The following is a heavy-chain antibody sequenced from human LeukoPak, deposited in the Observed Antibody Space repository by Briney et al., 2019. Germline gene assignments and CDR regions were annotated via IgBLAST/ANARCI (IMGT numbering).Heavy chain of an antibody. CDR3: AGVGASRRIDP. CDR1: GGSVSSGSYY. V-gene: IGHV4-61*01. CDR2: IYYSGST. J-gene: IGHJ5*02. D-gene: IGHD3-16*01. Sequence: SETLSLTCTVSGGSVSSGSYYWSWIRQPPGKGLEWIGYIYYSGSTNYNPSLKSRVTISVDTSKNQFSLKLSSVTAADTAVYYCAGVGASRRIDPWGQGTLVTVSS.